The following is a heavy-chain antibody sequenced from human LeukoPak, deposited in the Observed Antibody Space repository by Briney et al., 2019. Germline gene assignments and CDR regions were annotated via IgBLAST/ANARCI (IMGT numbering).Heavy chain of an antibody. CDR3: ARRGYYYDSSHYYYFDY. J-gene: IGHJ4*03. CDR1: GVSITSYY. D-gene: IGHD3-22*01. V-gene: IGHV4-59*08. Sequence: PSETLSLTCTVSGVSITSYYWSWIRQPPGKGLEWIGSIYHSGSTNDNPSLKSRVTTSVDTSKNQFSLKLSSVTAADTAVYYCARRGYYYDSSHYYYFDYWGKGPWSPSP. CDR2: IYHSGST.